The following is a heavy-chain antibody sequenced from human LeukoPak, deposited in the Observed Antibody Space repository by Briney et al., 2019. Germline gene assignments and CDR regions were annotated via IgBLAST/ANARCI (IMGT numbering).Heavy chain of an antibody. Sequence: SETLSLTCAVYGGSFSGYYWSWIRQPPGKGLEWIGEINHSGSTNYNPSLKSRVTISVDTSKNQFSLKLSSVTAADTAVYYCARAPYYDFWSGYHPDYWGQGTLVTVSS. CDR1: GGSFSGYY. CDR3: ARAPYYDFWSGYHPDY. J-gene: IGHJ4*02. V-gene: IGHV4-34*01. D-gene: IGHD3-3*01. CDR2: INHSGST.